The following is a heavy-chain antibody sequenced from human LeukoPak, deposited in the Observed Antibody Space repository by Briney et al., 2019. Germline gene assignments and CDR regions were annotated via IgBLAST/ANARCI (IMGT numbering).Heavy chain of an antibody. J-gene: IGHJ6*02. D-gene: IGHD5-12*01. V-gene: IGHV1-18*01. CDR1: GYTFTSYG. Sequence: ASVKVSCKASGYTFTSYGISWVRQAPGQGLEWMGWISAYNGNTNYAQKLQGRVTMTTDTSTSTAYMELRGLRSDDTAVYYCARILDIVARGGPYYYGMDVWGQGTTVTVTS. CDR2: ISAYNGNT. CDR3: ARILDIVARGGPYYYGMDV.